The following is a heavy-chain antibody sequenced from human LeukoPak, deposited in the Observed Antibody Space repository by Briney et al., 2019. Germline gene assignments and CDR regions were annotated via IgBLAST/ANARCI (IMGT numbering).Heavy chain of an antibody. CDR3: ARVDGSGWTYFDY. CDR1: GGSISSYY. J-gene: IGHJ4*02. Sequence: SETLSLTCTVSGGSISSYYWSWIRQPPGKGLEWIGYIYYSGSTNYNPSLKSRVTILVDTSKNQFSLKLSSVTAADTAVYYWARVDGSGWTYFDYWGQGTLVTVS. CDR2: IYYSGST. V-gene: IGHV4-59*01. D-gene: IGHD6-19*01.